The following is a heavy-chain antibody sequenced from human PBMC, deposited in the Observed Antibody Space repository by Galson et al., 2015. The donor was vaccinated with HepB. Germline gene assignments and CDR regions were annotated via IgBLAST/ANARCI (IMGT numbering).Heavy chain of an antibody. CDR2: ISSSSSYI. J-gene: IGHJ4*02. D-gene: IGHD6-13*01. Sequence: SLRLSCAASGFTFSSYSMNWVRQAPGKGLEWVSSISSSSSYIYYADSVKGRFTISRDNAKNSLYLQMNSLRAEDTAVYYCARLIAAAWYYFDYWGQGTLVTVSS. CDR3: ARLIAAAWYYFDY. CDR1: GFTFSSYS. V-gene: IGHV3-21*01.